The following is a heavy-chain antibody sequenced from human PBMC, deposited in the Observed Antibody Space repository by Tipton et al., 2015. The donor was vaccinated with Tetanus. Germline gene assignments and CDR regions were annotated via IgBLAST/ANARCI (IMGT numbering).Heavy chain of an antibody. J-gene: IGHJ4*02. D-gene: IGHD6-13*01. Sequence: SLRLSCAASGFIFNNYAMTWVRQSPGKGLEWVSSITGSGSTTYYADSVKGRFTISRDNAKNSLYLQMNSLRAEDTALYYCAKGGGGTSSWPFDYWGQGTLVTVSS. CDR2: ITGSGSTT. CDR3: AKGGGGTSSWPFDY. CDR1: GFIFNNYA. V-gene: IGHV3-23*01.